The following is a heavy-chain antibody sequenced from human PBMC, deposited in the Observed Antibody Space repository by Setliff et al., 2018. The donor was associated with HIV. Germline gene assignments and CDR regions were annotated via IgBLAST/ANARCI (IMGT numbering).Heavy chain of an antibody. CDR2: IYHTGRT. D-gene: IGHD3-16*01. Sequence: SETLSLTCAVSGGSISDDKWWDWVRQPPGKGLEWIGEIYHTGRTNYDSSLKSRVTMSVDKAKNEFSLKMTSVTAADTAVYYCTRAPGGGKDYFAYWGRGILVTVSS. J-gene: IGHJ4*02. V-gene: IGHV4-4*02. CDR3: TRAPGGGKDYFAY. CDR1: GGSISDDKW.